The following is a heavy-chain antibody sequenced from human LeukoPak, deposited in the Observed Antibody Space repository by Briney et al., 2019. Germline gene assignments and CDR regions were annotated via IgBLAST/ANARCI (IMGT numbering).Heavy chain of an antibody. D-gene: IGHD2-15*01. CDR1: GGSFSGYY. CDR3: ARDPGYCSGGSCYGWFDP. V-gene: IGHV4-34*01. CDR2: IYHSGST. Sequence: SETLSLTCAVYGGSFSGYYWSWIRQPPGKGLEWIGYIYHSGSTYYNPSLKSRVTISVDRSKNQFSLKLSSVTAADTAVYYCARDPGYCSGGSCYGWFDPWGQGTLVTVSS. J-gene: IGHJ5*02.